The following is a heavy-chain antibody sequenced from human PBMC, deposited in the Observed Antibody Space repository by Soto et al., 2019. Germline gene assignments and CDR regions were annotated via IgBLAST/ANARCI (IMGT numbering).Heavy chain of an antibody. CDR3: ARHMTTVIFFDF. CDR1: GGSINSYY. J-gene: IGHJ4*02. Sequence: NPSETLSLTCTVSGGSINSYYWSWVRQPPGKGLEWIGYISYRGNTNYNPSLKSRVTISGDTSRNQFSLKLSSVTAADTAVYYCARHMTTVIFFDFWGQGALVTVSS. D-gene: IGHD4-4*01. CDR2: ISYRGNT. V-gene: IGHV4-59*01.